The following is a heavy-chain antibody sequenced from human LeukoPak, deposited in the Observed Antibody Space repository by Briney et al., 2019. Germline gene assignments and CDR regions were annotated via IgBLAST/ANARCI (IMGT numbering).Heavy chain of an antibody. CDR3: AAMTSVTTGDY. CDR1: GFPFSSYG. D-gene: IGHD4-11*01. J-gene: IGHJ4*02. V-gene: IGHV3-30*02. CDR2: IPYDGSDK. Sequence: GSLRLSCAASGFPFSSYGMHWVRQAPGKGLEWVAFIPYDGSDKFYADSVKGRFTISRDNSKNTLYLQMSSLRAEDTAVYYCAAMTSVTTGDYWGQGTLVTVSS.